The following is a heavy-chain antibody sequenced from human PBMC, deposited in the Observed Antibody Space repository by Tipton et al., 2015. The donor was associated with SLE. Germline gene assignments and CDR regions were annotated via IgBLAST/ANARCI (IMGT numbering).Heavy chain of an antibody. D-gene: IGHD6-13*01. V-gene: IGHV4-39*07. CDR3: ARGGIPYSASWYGYFFDY. CDR1: NGSITSLYDY. Sequence: TLSLTCTVSNGSITSLYDYWGWVRQPPGKGLEWLGSVFYGRRYYYNASLRSRVTISVDTSKNQFSLKLSSVTAADTAVYSCARGGIPYSASWYGYFFDYWGLGSLVTVSS. CDR2: VFYGRRY. J-gene: IGHJ4*02.